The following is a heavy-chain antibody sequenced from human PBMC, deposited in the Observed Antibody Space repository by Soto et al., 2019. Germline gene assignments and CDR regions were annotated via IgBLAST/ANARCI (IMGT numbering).Heavy chain of an antibody. V-gene: IGHV3-23*01. Sequence: EVQLLESGGGLVQPGGSLRLSCAASGFTFSSYAMSWVRQAPGKGLEWVSAISGSGGSTYYADSVKGLFTISRDNSKNTLYLQMNSLRAEDTAVYYCAKVLSITTYGANWGQGTLVTVSS. CDR1: GFTFSSYA. J-gene: IGHJ4*02. CDR3: AKVLSITTYGAN. CDR2: ISGSGGST. D-gene: IGHD3-16*01.